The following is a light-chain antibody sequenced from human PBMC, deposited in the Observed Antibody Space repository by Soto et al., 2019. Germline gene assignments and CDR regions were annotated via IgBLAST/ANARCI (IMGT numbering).Light chain of an antibody. CDR2: EVS. J-gene: IGLJ2*01. V-gene: IGLV2-8*01. CDR3: SSYAGSGNVV. CDR1: SSDVGNYNY. Sequence: QSALTQPPSASGSPGQSVTISCTGTSSDVGNYNYVSWYQQHPGKAPKLMIYEVSKRPSGVPDRFSGSKSGNTASLTVSGLQAEDEADYYCSSYAGSGNVVFGGGTKVTVL.